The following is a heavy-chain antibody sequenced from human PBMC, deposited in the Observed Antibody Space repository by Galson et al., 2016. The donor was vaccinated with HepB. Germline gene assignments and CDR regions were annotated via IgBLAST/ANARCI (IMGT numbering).Heavy chain of an antibody. CDR1: GYTFTSYP. J-gene: IGHJ4*02. CDR2: INTGNGNT. V-gene: IGHV1-3*04. CDR3: ARIKEYYYDSSGYYFFMNYFDY. Sequence: SVKVSCKASGYTFTSYPMHWVRQAPGQRLEWMGWINTGNGNTESSQKFQGRVTITRDTSASTAYMELSSLRSEDTAVYYCARIKEYYYDSSGYYFFMNYFDYWGQGTLVTVSS. D-gene: IGHD3-22*01.